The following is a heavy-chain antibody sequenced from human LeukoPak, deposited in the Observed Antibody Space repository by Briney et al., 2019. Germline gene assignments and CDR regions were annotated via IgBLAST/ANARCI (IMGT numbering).Heavy chain of an antibody. Sequence: GGSLRLSCGASGYTFSDYTMNWVRQAPGKGPEWISYISSGGSVMHYADSVKGRFTTSRDNVGNSLYLQMNSLRVEDTAVYYCTRDLEYWGQGVLVTVSS. J-gene: IGHJ4*02. CDR3: TRDLEY. V-gene: IGHV3-48*01. CDR1: GYTFSDYT. CDR2: ISSGGSVM.